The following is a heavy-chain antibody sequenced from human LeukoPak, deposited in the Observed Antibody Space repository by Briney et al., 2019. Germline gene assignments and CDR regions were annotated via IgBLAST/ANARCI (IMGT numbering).Heavy chain of an antibody. CDR3: ATEGNSIVVAERDAFDI. Sequence: ASVKVSCKVSGYTLTELSMHWVRQAPGKGLEWMGGFDPEDGETIYAQKFQGRVNMTEDTSKDKAYMELSSLRSEDTAVYYCATEGNSIVVAERDAFDIWGQGTMVTVSS. CDR1: GYTLTELS. D-gene: IGHD3-22*01. CDR2: FDPEDGET. J-gene: IGHJ3*02. V-gene: IGHV1-24*01.